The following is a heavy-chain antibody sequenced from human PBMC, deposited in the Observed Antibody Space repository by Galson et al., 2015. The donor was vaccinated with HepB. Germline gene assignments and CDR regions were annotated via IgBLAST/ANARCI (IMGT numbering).Heavy chain of an antibody. CDR3: ARSSKEVTTGWFDP. CDR2: INAGNGNT. Sequence: GYTFTSYAMHWVRQAPGQRLEWMGWINAGNGNTKYSQKFQGRVTITRDTSASTAYMELSSLRSEDTAVYYCARSSKEVTTGWFDPWGQGTLVTVSS. V-gene: IGHV1-3*01. CDR1: GYTFTSYA. J-gene: IGHJ5*02. D-gene: IGHD4-17*01.